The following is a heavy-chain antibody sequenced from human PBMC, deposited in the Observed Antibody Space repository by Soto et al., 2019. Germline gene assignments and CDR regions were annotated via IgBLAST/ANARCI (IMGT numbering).Heavy chain of an antibody. CDR3: AITYNWNYVPYYYYGMDV. J-gene: IGHJ6*02. D-gene: IGHD1-7*01. CDR1: GGTFSSYA. CDR2: IIPIFGTA. Sequence: ASVKVSCKASGGTFSSYAIRWVRRAPGQGLEWMGGIIPIFGTANYAQKFQGRVTITADESTSTAYMELSSLRSEDTAVYYCAITYNWNYVPYYYYGMDVWGQGTTVTVYS. V-gene: IGHV1-69*13.